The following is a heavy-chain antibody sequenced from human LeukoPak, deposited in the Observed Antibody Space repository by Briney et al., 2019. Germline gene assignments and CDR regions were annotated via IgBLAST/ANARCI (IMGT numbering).Heavy chain of an antibody. Sequence: ASVKVSCKVSGYTLTELSMHWVRQAPGQGLEWMGWINPNSGGTNYAQKFQGRVTMTRDTSISTAYMELSRLRSDDTAVYYCARDSERPSSSCYDWGQGTLVTVSS. CDR2: INPNSGGT. J-gene: IGHJ4*02. CDR1: GYTLTELS. V-gene: IGHV1-2*02. CDR3: ARDSERPSSSCYD. D-gene: IGHD6-6*01.